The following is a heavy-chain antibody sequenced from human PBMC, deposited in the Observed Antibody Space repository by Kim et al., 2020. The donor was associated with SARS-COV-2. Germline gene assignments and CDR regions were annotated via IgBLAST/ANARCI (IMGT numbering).Heavy chain of an antibody. J-gene: IGHJ4*02. Sequence: SETLSLTCAVSGGSFSGYYWGWIRQPPGKGLEWIGEINHSGSTNYNPSLKSRVTISVDTSKNQFSLNLSSVTAADTAVYYCARVMLVSGDSNSWGWNYCGQGALFSVSS. D-gene: IGHD2-2*01. CDR3: ARVMLVSGDSNSWGWNY. V-gene: IGHV4-34*01. CDR2: INHSGST. CDR1: GGSFSGYY.